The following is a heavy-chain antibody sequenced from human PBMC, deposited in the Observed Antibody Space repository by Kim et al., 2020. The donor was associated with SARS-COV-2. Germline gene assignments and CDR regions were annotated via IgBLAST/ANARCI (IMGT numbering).Heavy chain of an antibody. CDR3: ARANYYDSSGYMDY. J-gene: IGHJ4*02. Sequence: GGSLRLSCAASGFTFSSYGMHWVRQAPGKGLEWVAVIWYDGSNKYYADSVKGRFTISRDNSKNTLYLQMNSLRAEDTAVYYCARANYYDSSGYMDYWGQGTLVTVSS. V-gene: IGHV3-33*01. CDR2: IWYDGSNK. CDR1: GFTFSSYG. D-gene: IGHD3-22*01.